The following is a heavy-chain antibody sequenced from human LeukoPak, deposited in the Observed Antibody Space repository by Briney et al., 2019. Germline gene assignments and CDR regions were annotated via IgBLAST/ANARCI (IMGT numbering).Heavy chain of an antibody. J-gene: IGHJ4*02. Sequence: GESLKISCKGSGYSFTSYWIGWVRQRPGKGLEWMGSIYPGDSDTRYSPSFQGQVTISADKSISTAYLQWSSLKASDTAMYYCARTVACGGDCYSGFDYWGQGTLVTVSS. CDR3: ARTVACGGDCYSGFDY. D-gene: IGHD2-21*02. CDR1: GYSFTSYW. V-gene: IGHV5-51*01. CDR2: IYPGDSDT.